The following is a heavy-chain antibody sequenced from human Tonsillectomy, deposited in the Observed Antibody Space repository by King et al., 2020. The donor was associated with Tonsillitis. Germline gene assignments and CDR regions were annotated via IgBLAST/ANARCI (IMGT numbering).Heavy chain of an antibody. CDR3: TKNGGE. CDR2: IHRDGSAK. CDR1: GLTFSNYW. D-gene: IGHD2-21*01. Sequence: VQLVESGGGLVQPGGSLRLTCAGSGLTFSNYWMSGVRQAPGKGLEWVANIHRDGSAKYYVDSVKGRFTISRDNAKNSLYLRMNSLRGEDTAVYYCTKNGGEWGQGTLVTVSS. J-gene: IGHJ4*02. V-gene: IGHV3-7*02.